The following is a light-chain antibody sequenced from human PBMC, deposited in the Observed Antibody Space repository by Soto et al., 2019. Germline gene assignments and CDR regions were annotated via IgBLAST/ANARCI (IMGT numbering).Light chain of an antibody. CDR2: EDN. V-gene: IGLV6-57*04. CDR3: QSYDRSNPVV. CDR1: SGSIASNF. J-gene: IGLJ2*01. Sequence: NFMLTQPHSVSESAGKTVTISCTRSSGSIASNFVQWYQQRPGSVPTTVIYEDNQRPSGVPDRFSGSIDTSSNSASLTISGLRTEDEADYYCQSYDRSNPVVFGGGTKLTVL.